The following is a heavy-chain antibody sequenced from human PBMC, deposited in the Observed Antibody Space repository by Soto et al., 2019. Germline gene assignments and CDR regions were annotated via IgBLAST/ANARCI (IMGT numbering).Heavy chain of an antibody. CDR3: ASGGGHSYGLSAFDI. CDR2: IIPILGIA. D-gene: IGHD5-18*01. J-gene: IGHJ3*02. Sequence: QVQLVQSGAEVKKPGSSVKVSCKASGGTFSSYTISWVRQAPGQGLEWMGRIIPILGIANYAQKFQGRVTITADKSTSTAYMELSSLRSEDTAVYYCASGGGHSYGLSAFDIWGQGTMVTVSS. CDR1: GGTFSSYT. V-gene: IGHV1-69*02.